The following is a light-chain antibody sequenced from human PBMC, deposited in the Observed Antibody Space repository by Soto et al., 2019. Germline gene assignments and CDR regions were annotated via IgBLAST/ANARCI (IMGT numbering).Light chain of an antibody. Sequence: DIVMTQSPLYLPVTTGEPAPISCRSSQRLLHSNGYTYLDWYLQKPGQSPQLLIYLGSNRASGVPDRFSGSGSGTDFTLKISRVEAEDVGVYYCMQALQTPFTFGPGTKVDIK. V-gene: IGKV2-28*01. CDR3: MQALQTPFT. CDR1: QRLLHSNGYTY. CDR2: LGS. J-gene: IGKJ3*01.